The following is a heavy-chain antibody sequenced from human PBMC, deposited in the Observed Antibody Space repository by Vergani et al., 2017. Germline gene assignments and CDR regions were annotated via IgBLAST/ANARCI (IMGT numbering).Heavy chain of an antibody. D-gene: IGHD2-15*01. CDR3: ARTNLGYFSGGSCYPHWFDP. CDR2: IDWDDDK. CDR1: GFSLSTSGMR. Sequence: QVTLKESGPALVKPTQTLTLTCTFSGFSLSTSGMRVSWIRQTPGKALEWLARIDWDDDKFYSTSLKTRLTISKDTSKNQVVLTMTNMDPVDTATYYCARTNLGYFSGGSCYPHWFDPWGQGTLVTVSS. V-gene: IGHV2-70*04. J-gene: IGHJ5*02.